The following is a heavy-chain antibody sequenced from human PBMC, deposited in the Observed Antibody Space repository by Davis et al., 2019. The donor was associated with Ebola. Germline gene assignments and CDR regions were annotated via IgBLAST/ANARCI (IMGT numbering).Heavy chain of an antibody. V-gene: IGHV3-48*04. CDR2: ISSSGSTI. D-gene: IGHD2-2*01. CDR1: GFTFSNAW. J-gene: IGHJ4*02. Sequence: GESLKISCAASGFTFSNAWMNWVRQAPGKGLEWVSYISSSGSTIYYADSVKGRFTISRDNAKNTLYLKMNSLRAEDTAVYYCATGGSSDYWGQGTLVTVSS. CDR3: ATGGSSDY.